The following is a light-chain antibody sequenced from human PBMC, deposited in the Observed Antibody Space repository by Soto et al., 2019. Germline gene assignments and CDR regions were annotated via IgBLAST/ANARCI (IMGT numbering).Light chain of an antibody. V-gene: IGLV2-14*01. CDR1: SSDVGGYNY. CDR2: EVS. Sequence: QSALTQPASVSGCPGQSITISCTGTSSDVGGYNYVSWYQQHPGKAPKLMIYEVSNRPSGVSNRFSGSKSGNTASLTISGLQAEDEADYYCSSYRRSSTLVFGTGTKVTVL. CDR3: SSYRRSSTLV. J-gene: IGLJ1*01.